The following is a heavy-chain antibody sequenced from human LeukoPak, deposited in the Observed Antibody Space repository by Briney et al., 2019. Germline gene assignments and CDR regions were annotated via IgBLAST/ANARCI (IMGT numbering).Heavy chain of an antibody. D-gene: IGHD2-15*01. V-gene: IGHV3-7*01. CDR1: GFTFSSYW. Sequence: GGSLRLSCAASGFTFSSYWMSWVRQAPGKGLEWVANIKQDGSEKYYVDSVKGRFTISRDNAKNSLYLQMNSLRAEDTAVYYCAKDSDCSGGSCYSFDYWGQGTLVTVSS. CDR3: AKDSDCSGGSCYSFDY. J-gene: IGHJ4*02. CDR2: IKQDGSEK.